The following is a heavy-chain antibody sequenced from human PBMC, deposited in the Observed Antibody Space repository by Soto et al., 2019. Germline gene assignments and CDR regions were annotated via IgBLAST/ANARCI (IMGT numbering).Heavy chain of an antibody. CDR1: GGSFSSYY. V-gene: IGHV4-34*02. Sequence: QVQLQQWGAGLLKPSETLSLTCAVYGGSFSSYYWTWIRQPPGKGLEWIGEITHSGSTNYNPSLKSRVTISVDTSKNQFSLNLSSVTAADTAVYYCARLYEVLWSFHYYYYMDVWGKGTAVTVSS. CDR3: ARLYEVLWSFHYYYYMDV. D-gene: IGHD3-16*01. CDR2: ITHSGST. J-gene: IGHJ6*03.